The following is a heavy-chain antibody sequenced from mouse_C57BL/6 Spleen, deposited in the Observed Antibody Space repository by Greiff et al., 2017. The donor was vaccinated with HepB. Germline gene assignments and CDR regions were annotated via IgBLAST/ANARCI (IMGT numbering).Heavy chain of an antibody. CDR2: IYPGDGDT. J-gene: IGHJ3*01. Sequence: VQLQQSGPELVKPGASVKISCKASGYAFSSSWMNWVKQRPGKGLEWIGRIYPGDGDTNYNGKFKGKATLTADKSSSTAYMQLSSLTSEDSAVYFCARFLSSPPWFAYWGQGTLVTVSA. CDR1: GYAFSSSW. CDR3: ARFLSSPPWFAY. V-gene: IGHV1-82*01. D-gene: IGHD1-1*01.